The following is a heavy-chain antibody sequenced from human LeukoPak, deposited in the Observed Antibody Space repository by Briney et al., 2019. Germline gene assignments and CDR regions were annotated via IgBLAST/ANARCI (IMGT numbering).Heavy chain of an antibody. CDR2: ISGSGGST. V-gene: IGHV3-23*01. J-gene: IGHJ6*02. CDR3: ASEAVEEDYYYYGMDV. CDR1: GFTFSSYA. Sequence: GGSLRLSCAASGFTFSSYAMSWVRQAPGKGLEWVLAISGSGGSTYYADSVKGRFTISRDNSKNTLYLQMNSLRAEDTAVYYCASEAVEEDYYYYGMDVWGQGTTVTVSS.